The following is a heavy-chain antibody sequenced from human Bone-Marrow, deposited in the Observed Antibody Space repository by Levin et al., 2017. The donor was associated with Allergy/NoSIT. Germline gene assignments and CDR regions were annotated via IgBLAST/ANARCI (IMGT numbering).Heavy chain of an antibody. CDR2: ISRSSSTI. CDR1: GFTFSRYS. V-gene: IGHV3-48*02. Sequence: PGGSLRLSCAASGFTFSRYSMNWVRQAPGRGLEWVSYISRSSSTISNADSVKGRFTISRDNAKNSLYLQMNSLRDEDTAVYYCARPDCSGTSCYYFFDSWGQGTLVTVSS. J-gene: IGHJ4*02. D-gene: IGHD2-2*01. CDR3: ARPDCSGTSCYYFFDS.